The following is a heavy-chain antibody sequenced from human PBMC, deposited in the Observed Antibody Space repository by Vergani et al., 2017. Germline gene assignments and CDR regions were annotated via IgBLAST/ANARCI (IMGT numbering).Heavy chain of an antibody. J-gene: IGHJ4*02. D-gene: IGHD2-15*01. CDR1: GFTFTDFY. Sequence: QVQLVESGGALVKPGGSLRLSCAASGFTFTDFYMSWIRQAPGKGLEWVAYLSTSGTVIYYVDSVKGRFTISRDNAQNSLYLQMNYLRAEDTAVYYCARVGDWRQQLILRGQGTLVTVSS. V-gene: IGHV3-11*01. CDR2: LSTSGTVI. CDR3: ARVGDWRQQLIL.